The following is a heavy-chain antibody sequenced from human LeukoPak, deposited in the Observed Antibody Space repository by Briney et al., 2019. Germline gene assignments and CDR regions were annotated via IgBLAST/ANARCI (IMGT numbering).Heavy chain of an antibody. CDR1: GFTFSSYA. D-gene: IGHD6-19*01. V-gene: IGHV3-30-3*01. CDR3: ARGYSSGWYGYYYGMDV. Sequence: GGSLRLSCAASGFTFSSYAMHWVRQAPGKGLEWVAVISYDGSNKYYADSVKGRFTISRDTSKNTLYLEVNSLRAEDRAVYFCARGYSSGWYGYYYGMDVWGQGTTVTVSS. J-gene: IGHJ6*02. CDR2: ISYDGSNK.